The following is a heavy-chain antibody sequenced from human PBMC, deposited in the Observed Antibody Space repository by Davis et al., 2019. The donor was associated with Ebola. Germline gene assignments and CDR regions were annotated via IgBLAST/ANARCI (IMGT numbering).Heavy chain of an antibody. D-gene: IGHD6-13*01. CDR1: GRSISRSNYY. Sequence: SETLSLTCTVSGRSISRSNYYWGWIRQPPGKGLEWIGDIYYSGSTYYNPSLKSRVTISVDTSKNQFSLKLSSVTAADTAVYYCAREIAAAVDYWGQGTLVTVSS. CDR3: AREIAAAVDY. CDR2: IYYSGST. J-gene: IGHJ4*02. V-gene: IGHV4-39*02.